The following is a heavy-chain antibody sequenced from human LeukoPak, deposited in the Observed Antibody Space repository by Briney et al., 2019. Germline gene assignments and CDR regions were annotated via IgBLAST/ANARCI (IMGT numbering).Heavy chain of an antibody. CDR2: ISGSGGST. Sequence: PGGSLRLSCAASGFTLSSYGMSWVRQAPGKGLEWVSAISGSGGSTYYADSVKGRFTISRDNSKNTLYLQMNSLRAEDTAVYYCAKDSSGWYFYYYYYMDVWGKGTTVTISS. CDR1: GFTLSSYG. D-gene: IGHD6-19*01. J-gene: IGHJ6*03. V-gene: IGHV3-23*01. CDR3: AKDSSGWYFYYYYYMDV.